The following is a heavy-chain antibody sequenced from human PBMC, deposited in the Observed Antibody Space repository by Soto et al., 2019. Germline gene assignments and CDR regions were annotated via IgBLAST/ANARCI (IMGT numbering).Heavy chain of an antibody. D-gene: IGHD6-19*01. CDR2: ISAYNGNT. Sequence: ASVKVSCKASGYTFTSYGISWVRQAPGQGLEWMGWISAYNGNTNYAQKLQGRVTMATDTSTSTAYMELRSLRSDDTAVYYCARAALVRGIAVAGTSAFDIWGQGTMVTVSS. CDR1: GYTFTSYG. V-gene: IGHV1-18*01. CDR3: ARAALVRGIAVAGTSAFDI. J-gene: IGHJ3*02.